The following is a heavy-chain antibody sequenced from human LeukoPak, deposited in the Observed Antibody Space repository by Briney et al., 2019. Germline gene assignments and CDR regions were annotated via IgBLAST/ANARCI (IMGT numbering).Heavy chain of an antibody. CDR3: ARDILDSSGYSGAFDI. Sequence: PGGSLRLSCAASGFTFSSYGMSWVRQAPGKGLEWVSAISGSGGSTYYADSVKGRFTISRDNAKNSLYLQMNSLRAEDTAVYYCARDILDSSGYSGAFDIWGQGTMVTVSS. J-gene: IGHJ3*02. CDR2: ISGSGGST. D-gene: IGHD3-22*01. V-gene: IGHV3-23*01. CDR1: GFTFSSYG.